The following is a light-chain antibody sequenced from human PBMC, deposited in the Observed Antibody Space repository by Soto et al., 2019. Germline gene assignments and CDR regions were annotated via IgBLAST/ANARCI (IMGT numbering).Light chain of an antibody. CDR2: WAS. CDR1: KSVLYSSNNKNY. V-gene: IGKV4-1*01. Sequence: DIVMTQSPDSLAVSLGERATINCKSSKSVLYSSNNKNYLAWYKQKPGQPPNLTIYWASTRESGVPDRFSGSGSGTNFTLTISSLQAEDGAVYYCQQYYGTPWTFGQGTKVEI. J-gene: IGKJ1*01. CDR3: QQYYGTPWT.